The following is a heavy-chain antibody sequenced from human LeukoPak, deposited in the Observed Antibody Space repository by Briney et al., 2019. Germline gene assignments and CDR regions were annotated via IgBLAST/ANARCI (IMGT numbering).Heavy chain of an antibody. CDR2: IYPGDFDI. Sequence: GESLRISCKTSGYTFNDYWIAWVRQMPRKGLEWMGIIYPGDFDIRYSASFQGQVTISVDKSNTTAYLQWRSLKASDTAMYYCARGLGLCSGGSCYTTSIPAWGHGTLVTVSS. J-gene: IGHJ3*01. V-gene: IGHV5-51*01. CDR3: ARGLGLCSGGSCYTTSIPA. D-gene: IGHD2-15*01. CDR1: GYTFNDYW.